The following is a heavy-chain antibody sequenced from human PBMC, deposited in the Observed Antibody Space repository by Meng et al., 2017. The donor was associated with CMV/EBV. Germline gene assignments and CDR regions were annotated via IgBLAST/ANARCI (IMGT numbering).Heavy chain of an antibody. CDR3: ARHVHDFWSGYYPPYYYYGMDV. V-gene: IGHV4-39*01. CDR1: GGSISSSSYY. CDR2: SYYSGGT. D-gene: IGHD3-3*01. Sequence: SETLSLTCTVSGGSISSSSYYWGWIRQPPGKGLEWIGSSYYSGGTYYNPSLKSRVTISVDTSKNQFSLKLSSVTAADPAVYYCARHVHDFWSGYYPPYYYYGMDVWGQGTTVTVSS. J-gene: IGHJ6*02.